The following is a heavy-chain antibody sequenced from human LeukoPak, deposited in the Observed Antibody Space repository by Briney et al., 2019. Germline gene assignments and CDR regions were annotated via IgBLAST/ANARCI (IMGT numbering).Heavy chain of an antibody. Sequence: GASVKVSCKASGSTFTGYDMHWVRQAPGPGLEWMGWINPNSGGTNYAQKFQGRVTMTRDTSISTAYMELSRLRSDDTAVYSCARVPDIVVVPATIWFDPWGQGTLVTVSS. CDR3: ARVPDIVVVPATIWFDP. V-gene: IGHV1-2*02. D-gene: IGHD2-2*01. CDR1: GSTFTGYD. CDR2: INPNSGGT. J-gene: IGHJ5*02.